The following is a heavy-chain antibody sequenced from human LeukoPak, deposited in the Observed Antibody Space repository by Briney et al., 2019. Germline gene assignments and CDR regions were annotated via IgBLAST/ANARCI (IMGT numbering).Heavy chain of an antibody. D-gene: IGHD3-16*01. J-gene: IGHJ4*02. CDR1: GGSISSGDHY. CDR2: IYYSGST. V-gene: IGHV4-30-4*01. Sequence: SQTLSLTCTVSGGSISSGDHYWSWIRQPPGKGLEWIGYIYYSGSTYYNPSLKSRVTISVDTSKNQFSLKLSSVAAADTAVYYCARRGEPGTFDYWGQGTLVTVSS. CDR3: ARRGEPGTFDY.